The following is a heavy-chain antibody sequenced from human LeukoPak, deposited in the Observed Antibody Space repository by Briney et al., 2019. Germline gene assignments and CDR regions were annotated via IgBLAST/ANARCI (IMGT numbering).Heavy chain of an antibody. CDR3: AGDWVRDCSSTSCYVGWLDP. CDR1: GGTFSSYA. V-gene: IGHV1-69*06. J-gene: IGHJ5*02. Sequence: ASVKVSCKASGGTFSSYAISWVRRAPGQGLEWMGGIIPIFGTANYAQKFQGRVTITADKSTSTAYMELSSLRSEDTAVYYCAGDWVRDCSSTSCYVGWLDPWGQGTLVTVSS. CDR2: IIPIFGTA. D-gene: IGHD2-2*01.